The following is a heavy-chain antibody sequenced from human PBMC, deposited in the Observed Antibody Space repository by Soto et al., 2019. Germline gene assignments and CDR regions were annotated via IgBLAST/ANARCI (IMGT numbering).Heavy chain of an antibody. CDR3: AREARGQFDY. J-gene: IGHJ4*02. Sequence: SETLSLTCTVSGGSISSYFWSCIRQPAGKGPEWIGRIYSSGSTNYNPSLKSRVTMSVDTSKNQFSLKLSSVTAADTAVYYCAREARGQFDYWGQGNLVTVSS. CDR2: IYSSGST. V-gene: IGHV4-4*07. CDR1: GGSISSYF.